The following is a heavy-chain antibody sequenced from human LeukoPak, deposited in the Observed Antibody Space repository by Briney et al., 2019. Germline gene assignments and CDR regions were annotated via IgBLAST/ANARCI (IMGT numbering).Heavy chain of an antibody. V-gene: IGHV3-23*01. CDR1: GFTFSSYA. Sequence: GGSLRLSCAASGFTFSSYAMSWVRQAPGKGLEWVSAISGSGGSTYYADSVKGRFTISRDNSKNTLYLQMNSLRAEDTAVYYCAKDPTHSSGYYYADDAFDIWGQGTMVTVSS. J-gene: IGHJ3*02. CDR2: ISGSGGST. D-gene: IGHD3-22*01. CDR3: AKDPTHSSGYYYADDAFDI.